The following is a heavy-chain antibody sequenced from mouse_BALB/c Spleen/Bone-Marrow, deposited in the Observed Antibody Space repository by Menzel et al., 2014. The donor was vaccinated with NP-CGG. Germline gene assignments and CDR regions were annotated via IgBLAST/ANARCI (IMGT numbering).Heavy chain of an antibody. Sequence: EVHLVESGGGLVKLGGSLKLSSAASGFTFSSYYMSWVRQTPEKRLELVAAINSNGGLTYYPDTVKGRSAIPRDNAKNILCLQMSSLKSDDTALYYCARHQRGSSFYYFDYWGQGTTLTVSS. CDR3: ARHQRGSSFYYFDY. J-gene: IGHJ2*01. D-gene: IGHD1-1*01. V-gene: IGHV5-6-2*01. CDR2: INSNGGLT. CDR1: GFTFSSYY.